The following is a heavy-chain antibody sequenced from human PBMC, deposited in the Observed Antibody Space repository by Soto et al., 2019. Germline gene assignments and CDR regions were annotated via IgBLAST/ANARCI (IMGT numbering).Heavy chain of an antibody. D-gene: IGHD3-16*01. CDR3: ARGGSLYYYYGIDV. V-gene: IGHV3-53*01. J-gene: IGHJ6*02. CDR1: GFSITNNY. CDR2: IDSSGDT. Sequence: EVQLVESGGDLIQPGGSLRLSCAASGFSITNNYMTWVRQAPGKGLEWVSLIDSSGDTYYADSVKGRFTLSRDISKNILYLQMNSLRAEDTAVYNCARGGSLYYYYGIDVWGQGTTVTVSS.